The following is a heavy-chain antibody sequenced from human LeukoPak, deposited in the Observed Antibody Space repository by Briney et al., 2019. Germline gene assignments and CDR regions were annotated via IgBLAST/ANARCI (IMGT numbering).Heavy chain of an antibody. V-gene: IGHV3-21*06. D-gene: IGHD1-26*01. J-gene: IGHJ4*02. CDR3: AKDQGVGATHEFDN. CDR1: GFTFSSYS. Sequence: GGSLRLSCAASGFTFSSYSMNWVRQAPGKGLEWVSSISSSSRYKYYADSVKGRFTISRDNAKNSLYLQMNSLRAEDTAVYYCAKDQGVGATHEFDNWGQGTLLTVSS. CDR2: ISSSSRYK.